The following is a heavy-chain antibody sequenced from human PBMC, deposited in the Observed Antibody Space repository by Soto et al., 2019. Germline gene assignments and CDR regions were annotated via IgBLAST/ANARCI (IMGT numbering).Heavy chain of an antibody. CDR3: AASGRDDSSGYYYHFDY. D-gene: IGHD3-22*01. V-gene: IGHV4-31*03. Sequence: QVQLQESGPGLVKPSQTLSLTCTVSGGSISSGGYYWSWIRQHPGKGLEWIGYIYNIESTYYNPSLKSRFTRSADTSQNQFSLTLRSVTAADTAVYYCAASGRDDSSGYYYHFDYWGQGTLVTVSS. CDR2: IYNIEST. J-gene: IGHJ4*02. CDR1: GGSISSGGYY.